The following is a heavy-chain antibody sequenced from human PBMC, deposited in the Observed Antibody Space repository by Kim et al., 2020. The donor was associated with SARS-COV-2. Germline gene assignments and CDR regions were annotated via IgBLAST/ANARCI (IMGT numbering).Heavy chain of an antibody. V-gene: IGHV3-21*01. CDR1: GFTFSSYS. CDR3: ARGSAAAGIGGGDY. Sequence: GGSLRLSCAASGFTFSSYSMNWVRQAPGKGLEWVSSISSSSSYIYYADSVKGRFTISRDNAKNSLYLQMNSLRAEDTAVYYCARGSAAAGIGGGDYWGQGTLVTVSS. D-gene: IGHD6-13*01. CDR2: ISSSSSYI. J-gene: IGHJ4*02.